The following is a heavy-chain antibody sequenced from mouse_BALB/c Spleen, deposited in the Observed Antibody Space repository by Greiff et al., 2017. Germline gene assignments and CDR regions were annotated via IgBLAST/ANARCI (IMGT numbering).Heavy chain of an antibody. CDR2: ISSGGSYT. J-gene: IGHJ3*01. CDR3: ARTGTRDPWFAY. D-gene: IGHD4-1*01. V-gene: IGHV5-6*01. Sequence: EVQLVESGGGLVQPGGSLKLSCAASGFTFSSYGMSWVRQTPDKRLEWVATISSGGSYTYYPDSVKGRFTISRDNAKNTLYLQMSSLKSEDTAMYYCARTGTRDPWFAYWGQGTLVTVSA. CDR1: GFTFSSYG.